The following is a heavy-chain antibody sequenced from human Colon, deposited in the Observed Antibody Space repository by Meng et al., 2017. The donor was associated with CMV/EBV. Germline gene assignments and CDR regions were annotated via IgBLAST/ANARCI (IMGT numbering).Heavy chain of an antibody. D-gene: IGHD6-13*01. V-gene: IGHV3-48*04. CDR3: ARASIPDTGMGLDN. J-gene: IGHJ4*02. CDR1: GFTFSHYS. Sequence: GEPLQISCSASGFTFSHYSMHWVRQAPGKGLEWISYISSSAYTTYYVDSVKGRFTISRDNAKNTIHLQMNSLGADDTAVYYCARASIPDTGMGLDNGGQGTLVTVSS. CDR2: ISSSAYTT.